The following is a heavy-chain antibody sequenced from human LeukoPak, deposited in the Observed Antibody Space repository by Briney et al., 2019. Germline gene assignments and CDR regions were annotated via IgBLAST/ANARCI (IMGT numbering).Heavy chain of an antibody. D-gene: IGHD1-14*01. CDR1: GGSISSYY. Sequence: KPSETLSLTCTVSGGSISSYYWSWIRQPPGKGLECIGYIYYSGGTNYNPSLKSRVTISVDTSKNQFSLKLSSVTAADTAVYYCARGPETPYYYYYMDVWGTGTTVTVSS. CDR3: ARGPETPYYYYYMDV. J-gene: IGHJ6*03. V-gene: IGHV4-59*01. CDR2: IYYSGGT.